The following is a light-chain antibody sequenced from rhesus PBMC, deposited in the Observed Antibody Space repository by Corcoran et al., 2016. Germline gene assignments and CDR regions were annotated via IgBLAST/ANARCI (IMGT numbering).Light chain of an antibody. Sequence: DIQMTQSPSSLSASVGDRVTITCRASQGISIWLAWDQQQPGKAPGLLIYKASTLQSGVPSRFSGSGSGTEFPLPFSSLQPEDFATYYFQQHDSAPRTFSQGTKVEIK. V-gene: IGKV1-21*01. CDR1: QGISIW. CDR3: QQHDSAPRT. J-gene: IGKJ1*01. CDR2: KAS.